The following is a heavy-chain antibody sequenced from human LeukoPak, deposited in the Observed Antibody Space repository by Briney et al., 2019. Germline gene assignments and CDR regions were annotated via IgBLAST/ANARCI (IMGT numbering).Heavy chain of an antibody. V-gene: IGHV1-8*01. CDR3: ARKYCSSTSCYTEFDY. J-gene: IGHJ4*02. CDR2: MNPNSGNT. CDR1: GYTFTSYD. Sequence: ASVKVSCKASGYTFTSYDINWVRQATGQGLEWMGWMNPNSGNTGYAQKFQGRVTMTRNTSISTAYMELSSLRSEDTVVYYCARKYCSSTSCYTEFDYWGQGTLVTVSS. D-gene: IGHD2-2*02.